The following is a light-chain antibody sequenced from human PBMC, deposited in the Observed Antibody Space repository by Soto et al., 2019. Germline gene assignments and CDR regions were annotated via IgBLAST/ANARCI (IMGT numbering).Light chain of an antibody. CDR1: QSISNS. V-gene: IGKV1-5*03. J-gene: IGKJ1*01. CDR2: EAS. Sequence: DIQMTQSPSTLSASVGDRVTITCRASQSISNSLAWYQQKPGKAPQLLMYEASSLKSGVPSRFSGSRSGTEYTLTISSLQPDDFATYYCQQYNGYWTFGQGTKVEIK. CDR3: QQYNGYWT.